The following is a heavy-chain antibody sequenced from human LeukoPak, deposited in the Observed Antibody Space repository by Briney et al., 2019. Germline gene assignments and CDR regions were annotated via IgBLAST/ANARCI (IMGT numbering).Heavy chain of an antibody. CDR1: GGTFSSYA. D-gene: IGHD2-15*01. Sequence: SVKVSCKASGGTFSSYAISWVRQAPGQGLEWMGRTIPILGIANYAQKFQGRVTITADKSTSTAYMELSSLRSEDTAVYYCARDLALMAATWGQGTLVTVSS. V-gene: IGHV1-69*04. J-gene: IGHJ4*02. CDR3: ARDLALMAAT. CDR2: TIPILGIA.